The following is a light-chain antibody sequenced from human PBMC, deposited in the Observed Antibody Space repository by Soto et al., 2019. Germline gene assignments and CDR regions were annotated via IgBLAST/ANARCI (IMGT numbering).Light chain of an antibody. CDR3: QQRSNWLT. CDR1: QIVSSY. J-gene: IGKJ4*01. CDR2: DAS. Sequence: EIVLTQSPATLSLSPGERAXLSCRASQIVSSYLAWYQQKPGQAPRLLIYDASNRATGIPARFSGSGSGTDFTLTISSLEPEDFAVYYCQQRSNWLTFGGGTKVDIK. V-gene: IGKV3-11*01.